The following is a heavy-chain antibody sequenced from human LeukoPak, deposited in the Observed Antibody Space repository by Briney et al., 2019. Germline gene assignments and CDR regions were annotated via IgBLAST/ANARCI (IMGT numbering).Heavy chain of an antibody. J-gene: IGHJ5*02. CDR2: IYYSGST. CDR3: ARISGSIGWFDP. D-gene: IGHD1-26*01. V-gene: IGHV4-59*01. Sequence: SETLSLTCTVSGGSISSYYWSWIRQYPGKGLEWIGYIYYSGSTNYNPSLKSRVTISVDTSKKQFSLMLSSVTAADTAVYYCARISGSIGWFDPWGQGTLVTASS. CDR1: GGSISSYY.